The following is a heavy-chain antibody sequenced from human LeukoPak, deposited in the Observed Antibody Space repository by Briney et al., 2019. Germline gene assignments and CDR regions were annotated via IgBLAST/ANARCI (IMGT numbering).Heavy chain of an antibody. D-gene: IGHD6-13*01. Sequence: PGGSLRLSCAASGFTFSSYAMSWVRQAPGKGLEWVSAISGSGGSTYYTDSVKGRFTISRDNSKNTLYLQMNSLRAEDTAVYYCARGAAAGIGTCDYWGQGTLVTVSS. CDR1: GFTFSSYA. CDR2: ISGSGGST. V-gene: IGHV3-23*01. J-gene: IGHJ4*02. CDR3: ARGAAAGIGTCDY.